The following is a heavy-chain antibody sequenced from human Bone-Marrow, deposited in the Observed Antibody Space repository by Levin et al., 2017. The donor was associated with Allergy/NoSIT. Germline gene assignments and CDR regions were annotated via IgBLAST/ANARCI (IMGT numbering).Heavy chain of an antibody. V-gene: IGHV3-21*01. CDR1: GFTFSTYS. J-gene: IGHJ4*02. D-gene: IGHD6-19*01. CDR3: ARDRIPVAGNALDS. CDR2: ISSRSNYR. Sequence: GGSLRLSCAASGFTFSTYSMNWVRQAPGKGLEWVSSISSRSNYRYYADSVKGRFTISRDNAENSLFLKMNSLRVEDTAIYYCARDRIPVAGNALDSWGQGTLVTVSS.